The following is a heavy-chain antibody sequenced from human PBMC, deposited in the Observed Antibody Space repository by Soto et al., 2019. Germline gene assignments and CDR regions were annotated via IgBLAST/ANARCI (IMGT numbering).Heavy chain of an antibody. J-gene: IGHJ3*02. Sequence: PSETLYLTCTVSGGSISSYYWSCIREPPGKGLEWIGYIYYSGSTNYNPSLKSRVTISVDTSKNQFSLKLSSVTAADTAVYYCARTLGEYSGYDSIPDAFDIWGQGTMVTVSS. D-gene: IGHD5-12*01. CDR2: IYYSGST. CDR1: GGSISSYY. V-gene: IGHV4-59*01. CDR3: ARTLGEYSGYDSIPDAFDI.